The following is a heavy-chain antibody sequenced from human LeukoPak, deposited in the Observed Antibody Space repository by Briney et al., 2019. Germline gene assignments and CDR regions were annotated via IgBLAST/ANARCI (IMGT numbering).Heavy chain of an antibody. Sequence: SQTLSLTCALSGDSVSSNIAAWNWFRQSPSRGLEWLGRTYYRSKWTFEYAVSVRGRISVNPDASKSQVSLHLSSVTPEDTALEYCARDVSAGADYWGEGALVTVSS. CDR1: GDSVSSNIAA. CDR2: TYYRSKWTF. V-gene: IGHV6-1*01. D-gene: IGHD6-13*01. CDR3: ARDVSAGADY. J-gene: IGHJ4*02.